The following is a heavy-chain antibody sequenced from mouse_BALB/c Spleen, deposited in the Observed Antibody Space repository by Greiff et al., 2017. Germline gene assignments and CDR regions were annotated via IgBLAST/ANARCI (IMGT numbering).Heavy chain of an antibody. CDR3: AREGELRRSYAMDY. J-gene: IGHJ4*01. V-gene: IGHV2-9*02. Sequence: QVQLQQSGPGLVAPSQSLSITCTVSGFSLTSYGVHWVRQPPGKGLEWLGVIWAGGSTNYNSALMSRLSISKDNSKSQVFLKMNSLQTDDTAMYYCAREGELRRSYAMDYWGQGTSVTVSS. CDR1: GFSLTSYG. CDR2: IWAGGST. D-gene: IGHD2-4*01.